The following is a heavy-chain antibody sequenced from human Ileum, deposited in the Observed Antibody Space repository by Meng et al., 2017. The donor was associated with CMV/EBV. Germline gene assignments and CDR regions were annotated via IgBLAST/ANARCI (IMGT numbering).Heavy chain of an antibody. CDR1: GDSITSFY. CDR3: ARGPGGFGDFNFDY. Sequence: QGHLEESGPGLVKPSETLSPTCTVSGDSITSFYWSWIRQPAGKALEWIGRIYHGGSTNYNPSLKSRVTLSVDTSKNQFSMRLTSVTAADTAVYYCARGPGGFGDFNFDYWGQGTLVTVSS. J-gene: IGHJ4*02. V-gene: IGHV4-4*07. CDR2: IYHGGST. D-gene: IGHD3-16*01.